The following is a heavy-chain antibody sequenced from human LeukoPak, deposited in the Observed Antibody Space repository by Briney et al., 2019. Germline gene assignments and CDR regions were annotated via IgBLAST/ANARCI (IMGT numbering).Heavy chain of an antibody. CDR1: GFTFSSYS. D-gene: IGHD1/OR15-1a*01. Sequence: PGGSLRLSCAASGFTFSSYSMNWVRQAPGKGLEWVSYISSSSSTIYYADSVKGRFTISRDNAKNSLYLQMNSLRGEDTALYYCARGGLKQRHAFDIWGQGTMVTVSS. CDR2: ISSSSSTI. J-gene: IGHJ3*02. CDR3: ARGGLKQRHAFDI. V-gene: IGHV3-48*01.